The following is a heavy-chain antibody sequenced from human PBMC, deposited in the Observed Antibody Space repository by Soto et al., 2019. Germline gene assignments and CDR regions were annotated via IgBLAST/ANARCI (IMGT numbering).Heavy chain of an antibody. J-gene: IGHJ4*02. V-gene: IGHV4-30-2*01. CDR2: IYPSGMP. Sequence: TLSLTCTVSGGSISNAAYSWSWIRQPPGKGLEWIGYIYPSGMPFYNPSLRSRVTISIDRSNDQFSLNLKSVTAADTAVYYCARERGGYGLFDSWGQGTLVTVSS. D-gene: IGHD6-25*01. CDR3: ARERGGYGLFDS. CDR1: GGSISNAAYS.